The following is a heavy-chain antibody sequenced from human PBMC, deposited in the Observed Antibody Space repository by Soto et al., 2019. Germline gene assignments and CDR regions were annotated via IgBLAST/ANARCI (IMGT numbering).Heavy chain of an antibody. CDR3: AVFGITGTDSRYFDL. CDR2: IYYSGST. V-gene: IGHV4-31*02. J-gene: IGHJ2*01. CDR1: GGSISSGGYY. Sequence: LCGGSISSGGYYWSWIRQHPGKGLEWIGYIYYSGSTYYNPSLKSRVTISVDTSKNQFSLKLSSVTAADTAVYYCAVFGITGTDSRYFDLWGRGTLVTVSS. D-gene: IGHD1-7*01.